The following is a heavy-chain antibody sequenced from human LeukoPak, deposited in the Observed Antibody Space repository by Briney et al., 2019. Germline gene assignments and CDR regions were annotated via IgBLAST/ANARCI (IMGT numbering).Heavy chain of an antibody. V-gene: IGHV3-23*01. J-gene: IGHJ4*02. CDR1: GFTFSSYA. CDR3: AKGGSITMIVVVPINDY. Sequence: GGSLSLSCAASGFTFSSYAMRWVRQAPGKGLEWVSAISGSGGSTYYADSVKGRFTISRDNSKNTLYLQMNSLRAEDTAVYYCAKGGSITMIVVVPINDYWGQGTLVTVSS. CDR2: ISGSGGST. D-gene: IGHD3-22*01.